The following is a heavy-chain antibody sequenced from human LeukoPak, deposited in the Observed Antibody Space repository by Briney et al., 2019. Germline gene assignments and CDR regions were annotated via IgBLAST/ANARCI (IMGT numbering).Heavy chain of an antibody. D-gene: IGHD6-19*01. V-gene: IGHV1-8*01. CDR3: ARRVGSGWPVQH. CDR1: GYTFSSHD. Sequence: ASVKVSCKASGYTFSSHDINWVRQATGQGLEWMGWMNPNSGNTGYAQKFQGRLNMTRNTSISTAYMELSSLRSEDTAVYYCARRVGSGWPVQHWGQGTLVTVPS. CDR2: MNPNSGNT. J-gene: IGHJ1*01.